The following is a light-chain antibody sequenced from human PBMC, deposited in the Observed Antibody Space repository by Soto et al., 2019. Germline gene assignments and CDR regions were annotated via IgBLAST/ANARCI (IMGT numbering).Light chain of an antibody. J-gene: IGKJ4*01. CDR3: QESYSTPLT. Sequence: IQMTQSPSTLSASIGDRVTLTCRASQIINNRLAWYQQIPGKAPTLLIYDASSLESGVPSRFSGSASGTDFTLTINNLQPDDFASYFCQESYSTPLTFGGGTKVDIK. CDR2: DAS. V-gene: IGKV1-5*01. CDR1: QIINNR.